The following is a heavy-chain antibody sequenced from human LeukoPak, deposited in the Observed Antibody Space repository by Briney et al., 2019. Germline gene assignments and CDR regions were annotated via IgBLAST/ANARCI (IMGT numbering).Heavy chain of an antibody. D-gene: IGHD2-2*01. Sequence: SETLSLTCTVSGASISRYYWSWVRQPPGKGLEWIGYVYDIETTNYNPSLKSRVAMSLHTSRKQFSLRLRSVTAADTALYFCAGGGYCSTDSCFAPLFDWWGQGALVTVSS. J-gene: IGHJ4*02. CDR2: VYDIETT. CDR3: AGGGYCSTDSCFAPLFDW. CDR1: GASISRYY. V-gene: IGHV4-59*01.